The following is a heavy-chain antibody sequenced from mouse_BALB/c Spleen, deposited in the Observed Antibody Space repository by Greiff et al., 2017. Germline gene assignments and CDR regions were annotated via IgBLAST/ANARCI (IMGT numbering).Heavy chain of an antibody. V-gene: IGHV5-17*02. D-gene: IGHD1-2*01. CDR1: GFTFSSFG. J-gene: IGHJ3*01. CDR2: ISSGSSTI. CDR3: ARSTTATTWFAY. Sequence: VQLKESGGGLVQPGGSRKLSCAASGFTFSSFGMHWVRQAPEKGLEWVAYISSGSSTIYYADTVKGRFTISRDNPKNTLFLQMTSLRSEDTAMYYCARSTTATTWFAYWGQGTLVTVSA.